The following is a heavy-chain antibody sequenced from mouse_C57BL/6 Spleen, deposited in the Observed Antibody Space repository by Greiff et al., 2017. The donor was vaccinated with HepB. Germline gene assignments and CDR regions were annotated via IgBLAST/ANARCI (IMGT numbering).Heavy chain of an antibody. D-gene: IGHD2-9*01. Sequence: QVQLQQSGAELVKPGASVKISCKASGYAFSSYWMNWVKQRPGKGLEWIGQIYPGDGDTNYNGKFKGKATLTADKSSSTAYMPLSSLTSEDSAVYFCARRAYYGYAPYYFDYWGQGTTLTVSS. V-gene: IGHV1-80*01. CDR2: IYPGDGDT. CDR1: GYAFSSYW. J-gene: IGHJ2*01. CDR3: ARRAYYGYAPYYFDY.